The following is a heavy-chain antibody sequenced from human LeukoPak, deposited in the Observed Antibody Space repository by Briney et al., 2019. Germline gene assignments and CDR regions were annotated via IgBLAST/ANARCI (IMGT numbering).Heavy chain of an antibody. V-gene: IGHV3-66*01. Sequence: PGGSLRLSCLVSGVTVSSNYMSWVRQTPGKGLEWVSVIYSGGTTKYADSVKGRFTIYRDTSKNTLYLQMNSLRVEDTAVYYCASKLTTGSWGQGTLVTVSS. CDR2: IYSGGTT. D-gene: IGHD4-17*01. J-gene: IGHJ5*02. CDR1: GVTVSSNY. CDR3: ASKLTTGS.